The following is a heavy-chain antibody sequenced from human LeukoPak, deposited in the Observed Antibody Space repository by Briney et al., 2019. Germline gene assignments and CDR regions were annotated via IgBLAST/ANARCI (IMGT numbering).Heavy chain of an antibody. CDR1: GFTFSSYS. V-gene: IGHV3-48*04. Sequence: PGGSLRLSCAASGFTFSSYSMNWVRQAPGKGLEWVSYISSSSSTIYYADSVKGRFTISRDNAKNSLYLQMNSLRAEDTAVYYCARVPARGQWDFQHWGQGTLVTVSS. CDR2: ISSSSSTI. D-gene: IGHD3-10*01. CDR3: ARVPARGQWDFQH. J-gene: IGHJ1*01.